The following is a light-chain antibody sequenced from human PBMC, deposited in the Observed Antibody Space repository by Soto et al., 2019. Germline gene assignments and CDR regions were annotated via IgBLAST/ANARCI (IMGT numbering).Light chain of an antibody. CDR2: AAS. Sequence: EIVLTQSPGTLSLSPGERATLSCRASEFLSSSYLVWYQQKPGQAPRLLIYAASRKATGIPDRFSGSGSATEYTLTIDTLEPEDFAVYYCQQQSTFGQGTKLDIK. V-gene: IGKV3-20*01. CDR3: QQQST. CDR1: EFLSSSY. J-gene: IGKJ2*01.